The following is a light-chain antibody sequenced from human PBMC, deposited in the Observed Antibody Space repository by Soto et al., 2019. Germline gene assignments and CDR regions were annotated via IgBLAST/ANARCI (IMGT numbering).Light chain of an antibody. Sequence: EIVLTQSPGTLSLSPGERATLSCRAGQSASSRYLAWYQQKPGQAPRLLIYGASSRATGIPDRFSGSGSGTDITLTISRLEPEDVAVYYCQQYGSSPWTFGQGTKVEIK. CDR2: GAS. J-gene: IGKJ1*01. CDR1: QSASSRY. V-gene: IGKV3-20*01. CDR3: QQYGSSPWT.